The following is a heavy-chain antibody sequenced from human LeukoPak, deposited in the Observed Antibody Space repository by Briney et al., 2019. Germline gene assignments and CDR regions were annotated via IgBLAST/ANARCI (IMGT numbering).Heavy chain of an antibody. J-gene: IGHJ4*02. CDR3: AREYGSGSYDY. D-gene: IGHD3-10*01. Sequence: GGSLRLSCAASGFTFSRYWMHWVRQAPGKGLVWVSRINSDGSSTSYADSVKGRFTISTDNAKNMLYLQMNSLRAEDTAVYYCAREYGSGSYDYWGQGTLVTVSS. V-gene: IGHV3-74*01. CDR2: INSDGSST. CDR1: GFTFSRYW.